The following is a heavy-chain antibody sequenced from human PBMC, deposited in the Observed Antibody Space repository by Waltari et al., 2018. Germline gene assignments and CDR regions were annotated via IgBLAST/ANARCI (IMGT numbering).Heavy chain of an antibody. V-gene: IGHV3-74*01. J-gene: IGHJ4*02. D-gene: IGHD3-22*01. CDR2: INSDGSST. CDR3: ASMGKNYYDSSGHLRGY. CDR1: GFTFSFFW. Sequence: EVQLVESGGGLVQPGGSLRLSCAASGFTFSFFWMVWVRRVPGKGLVWVARINSDGSSTSYADSVKGRFTISRDNAKDTLSLQMNSLRAEDTAVYYCASMGKNYYDSSGHLRGYWGQGTLITVSS.